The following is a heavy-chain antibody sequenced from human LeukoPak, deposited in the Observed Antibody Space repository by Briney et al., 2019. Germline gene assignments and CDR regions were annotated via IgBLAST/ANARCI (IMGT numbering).Heavy chain of an antibody. CDR1: GFTFSSYA. J-gene: IGHJ4*02. Sequence: GRSLRLSCAASGFTFSSYAMHWVRKAPGKGLEWVAVISYDGSNKYYADSVKGRFTISRDNSKNTLYLQMNSLRAEDTAVYYCARTRYSSGWYYFDYWGQGTLVTVSS. D-gene: IGHD6-19*01. CDR3: ARTRYSSGWYYFDY. V-gene: IGHV3-30-3*01. CDR2: ISYDGSNK.